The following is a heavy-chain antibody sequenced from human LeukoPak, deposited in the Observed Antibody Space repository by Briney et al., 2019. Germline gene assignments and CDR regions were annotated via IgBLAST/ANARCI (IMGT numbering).Heavy chain of an antibody. V-gene: IGHV4-59*08. Sequence: PSETLSLTCTVSGDCMSGSHWSWIRQPPGKGLEWIGNLYYSGSTNYNPSLKSRVTISLDTSKNQFFLKLSSVTAADTAVYYCAAYCSATSCHNTRRYYYGMDDWGQGTTVSVSS. CDR2: LYYSGST. D-gene: IGHD2-2*02. CDR1: GDCMSGSH. CDR3: AAYCSATSCHNTRRYYYGMDD. J-gene: IGHJ6*02.